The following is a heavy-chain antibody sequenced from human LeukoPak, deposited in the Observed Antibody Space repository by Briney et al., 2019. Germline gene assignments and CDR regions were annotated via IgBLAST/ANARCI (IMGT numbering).Heavy chain of an antibody. J-gene: IGHJ4*02. D-gene: IGHD1-26*01. Sequence: PGGSLRLSRAASRFRPGEYLMTSARHVPGKGLEWVANIKQDGAEKHYAESVEGRFIISRDNAKNSLYLEMDSLKVEDTAVYYCARVGVWDLQRVFDYWGQGTLVTVSS. CDR2: IKQDGAEK. CDR3: ARVGVWDLQRVFDY. V-gene: IGHV3-7*01. CDR1: RFRPGEYL.